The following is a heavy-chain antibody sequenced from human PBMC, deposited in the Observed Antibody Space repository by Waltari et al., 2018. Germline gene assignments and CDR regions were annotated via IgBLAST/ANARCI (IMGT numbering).Heavy chain of an antibody. J-gene: IGHJ3*02. D-gene: IGHD5-12*01. CDR1: GFTFTTYN. V-gene: IGHV3-48*01. CDR3: ARGRDGYIQDVFDI. CDR2: ISSSTTT. Sequence: EVQLVESGGGLVQPGDSLNLSCAASGFTFTTYNMNWVRQAPGKGLEWVSYISSSTTTYYADYVKGRFTISRDNAKNSLYLQMNSLRAEDTALYYCARGRDGYIQDVFDIWGQGTMVSVSS.